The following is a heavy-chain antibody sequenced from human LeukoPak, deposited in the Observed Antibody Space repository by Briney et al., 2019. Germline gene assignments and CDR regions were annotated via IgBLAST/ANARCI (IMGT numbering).Heavy chain of an antibody. Sequence: SETLSLTCSVSAFSTSSGFFWGWVRQSPGKGLEWIGSVFHSGNTFYNPSLKSRVTISVDKSKNQFSLKLTSVTAADTAIYYCARDDNRDNSYADYRHFRRWGQGTLVTVSS. D-gene: IGHD4-17*01. J-gene: IGHJ1*01. CDR3: ARDDNRDNSYADYRHFRR. V-gene: IGHV4-38-2*02. CDR1: AFSTSSGFF. CDR2: VFHSGNT.